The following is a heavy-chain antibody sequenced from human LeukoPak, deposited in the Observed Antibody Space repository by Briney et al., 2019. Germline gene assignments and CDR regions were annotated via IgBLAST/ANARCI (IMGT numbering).Heavy chain of an antibody. Sequence: SETLSLTCTVSGGSISSSSYYRGWIRQPPGKGLEWIGSIYYSGSTYYNPSLKSRVTISVDTSKNQFSLKLSSVTAADTAVYYCARHQAVLRYFDSPGDAFDIWGQGTMVTVSS. D-gene: IGHD3-9*01. CDR2: IYYSGST. J-gene: IGHJ3*02. CDR3: ARHQAVLRYFDSPGDAFDI. V-gene: IGHV4-39*01. CDR1: GGSISSSSYY.